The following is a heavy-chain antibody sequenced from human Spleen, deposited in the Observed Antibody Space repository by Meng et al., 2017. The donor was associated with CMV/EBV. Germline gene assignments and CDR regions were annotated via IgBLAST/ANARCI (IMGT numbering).Heavy chain of an antibody. CDR1: YS. V-gene: IGHV4-34*01. CDR2: INHSGNT. CDR3: ARGNNPHPYSSDWYIGYYYGMDV. D-gene: IGHD6-19*01. Sequence: YSWSWIRQPPGKGLEWIGEINHSGNTNYNPSLKSRVTISVDTSKNQFSLKLSSVTAADTAVYYCARGNNPHPYSSDWYIGYYYGMDVWGQGTTVTVSS. J-gene: IGHJ6*02.